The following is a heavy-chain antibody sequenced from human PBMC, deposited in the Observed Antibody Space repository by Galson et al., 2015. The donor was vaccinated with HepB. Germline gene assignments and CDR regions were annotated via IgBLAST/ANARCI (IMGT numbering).Heavy chain of an antibody. V-gene: IGHV3-23*01. CDR1: GFTFSSYA. J-gene: IGHJ4*02. D-gene: IGHD3-10*01. Sequence: SLRLSCAASGFTFSSYAMSWVRQAPGKGLEWVSAISGSGDSTYYADSVKGRFTISRDNSKNTLYLQMNSLRAEDTAVYYYAKSYGYGSGRDDYWGQGTLVTVSS. CDR3: AKSYGYGSGRDDY. CDR2: ISGSGDST.